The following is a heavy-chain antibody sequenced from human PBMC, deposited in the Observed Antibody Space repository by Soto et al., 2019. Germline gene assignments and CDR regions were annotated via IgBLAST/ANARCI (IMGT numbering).Heavy chain of an antibody. CDR3: ARSGLRFLEWLFY. J-gene: IGHJ4*02. Sequence: SETLSLTCAVYGGSFSGYYGSWIRQPPGKGLEWIGEINHSGSTNYNPSLKSRVTISVDTSKNQFSLKLSSVTAADTAVYYCARSGLRFLEWLFYWGQGTLVTVSS. D-gene: IGHD3-3*01. CDR1: GGSFSGYY. CDR2: INHSGST. V-gene: IGHV4-34*01.